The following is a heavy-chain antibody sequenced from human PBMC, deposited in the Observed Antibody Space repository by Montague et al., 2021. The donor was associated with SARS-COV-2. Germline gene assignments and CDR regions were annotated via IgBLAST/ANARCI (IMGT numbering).Heavy chain of an antibody. D-gene: IGHD3-10*01. Sequence: SLRLSCAASGFTFSSYAMSWVRQAPGKGLEWVSGITGSGASTYYADSVKGRFTISRDNSKNTLYLQMSSLRAEDTAVYYCVKASSSGFGESDCWGQGTLVTVSS. V-gene: IGHV3-23*01. CDR2: ITGSGAST. CDR3: VKASSSGFGESDC. CDR1: GFTFSSYA. J-gene: IGHJ4*02.